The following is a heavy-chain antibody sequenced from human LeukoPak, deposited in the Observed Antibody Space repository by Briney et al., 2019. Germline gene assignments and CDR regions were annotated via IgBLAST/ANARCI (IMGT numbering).Heavy chain of an antibody. V-gene: IGHV5-51*01. Sequence: GESLKISCKGSGFRFTTYWIGWVRQLPGKGLESMGRIYPGDSDTRYSPSFRGQVTISADKSINTDYLQWSSLKASDTAMYYSARRIRTTFISDYAFDVWGQGTMVTVSS. CDR1: GFRFTTYW. J-gene: IGHJ3*01. CDR3: ARRIRTTFISDYAFDV. CDR2: IYPGDSDT. D-gene: IGHD1-14*01.